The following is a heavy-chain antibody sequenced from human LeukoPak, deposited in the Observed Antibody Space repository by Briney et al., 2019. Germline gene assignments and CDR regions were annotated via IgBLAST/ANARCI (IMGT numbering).Heavy chain of an antibody. CDR1: GFTFSSYW. J-gene: IGHJ4*02. CDR3: PRKYDSSGYFDY. CDR2: INSDGSST. V-gene: IGHV3-74*01. D-gene: IGHD3-22*01. Sequence: PGGSLRLSCAASGFTFSSYWMHWVRQAPGKGLVWVSRINSDGSSTSYADSVKGRFTISRDNSKNTLYLQMDSLRAEDTAVYYCPRKYDSSGYFDYWGQGTLVTVSS.